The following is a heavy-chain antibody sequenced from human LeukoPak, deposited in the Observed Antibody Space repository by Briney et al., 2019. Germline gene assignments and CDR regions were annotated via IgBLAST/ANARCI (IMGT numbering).Heavy chain of an antibody. V-gene: IGHV3-66*01. CDR2: IYSGGST. J-gene: IGHJ6*03. D-gene: IGHD6-19*01. Sequence: GGSLRLSCAASGFTVSSNYMSWVRQAPGKGLEWVSVIYSGGSTYYADFVKGRFTISRDNSKNTLYLQMNSLRAEDTAVYYCARYQRLDYMDVWGKGTTVTISS. CDR3: ARYQRLDYMDV. CDR1: GFTVSSNY.